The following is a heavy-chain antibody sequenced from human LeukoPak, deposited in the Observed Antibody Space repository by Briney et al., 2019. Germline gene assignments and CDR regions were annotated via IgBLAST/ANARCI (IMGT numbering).Heavy chain of an antibody. CDR1: GFTFSNYA. Sequence: GGSLRLSCAASGFTFSNYAMSWVRQAPGKGLEWVSTISGSGGGTYYADSVKGRFTISRDNSKNTLYLQMNSLRVEDTAVYYCAKYPSPQTTAIASWCYGMDVWGQGTTVTVSS. V-gene: IGHV3-23*01. J-gene: IGHJ6*02. CDR3: AKYPSPQTTAIASWCYGMDV. CDR2: ISGSGGGT. D-gene: IGHD5-18*01.